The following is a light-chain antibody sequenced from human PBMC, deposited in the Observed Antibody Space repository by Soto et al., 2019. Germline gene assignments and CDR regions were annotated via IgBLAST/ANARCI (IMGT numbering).Light chain of an antibody. CDR3: QQYGSSPWM. CDR1: QSVSSSY. Sequence: EIVLTQSPGTLSLSPGERATLSCRASQSVSSSYLAWYQQKPGQAPRLLIYGASSRATGIPDRFSGSGSGTDFTLTISRLEPEDFAVYYCQQYGSSPWMFGQGTKVGIK. J-gene: IGKJ1*01. CDR2: GAS. V-gene: IGKV3-20*01.